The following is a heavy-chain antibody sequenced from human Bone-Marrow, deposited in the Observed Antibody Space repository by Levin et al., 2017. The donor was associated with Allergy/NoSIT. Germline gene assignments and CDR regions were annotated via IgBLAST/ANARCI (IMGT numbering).Heavy chain of an antibody. J-gene: IGHJ3*02. CDR3: ATVLLDIVVVPAAKGGAFDS. Sequence: GESLKISCKVSGYTLTELSMHWVRQAPGKGLEWMGGFDPEDGETIYAQKFQGRVTMTEDTSTDTAYMELSSLRSEDTAVYYCATVLLDIVVVPAAKGGAFDSWGQGTMVTVSA. V-gene: IGHV1-24*01. CDR2: FDPEDGET. CDR1: GYTLTELS. D-gene: IGHD2-2*01.